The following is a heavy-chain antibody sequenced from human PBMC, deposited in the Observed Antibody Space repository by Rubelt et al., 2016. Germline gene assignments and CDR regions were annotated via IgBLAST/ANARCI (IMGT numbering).Heavy chain of an antibody. D-gene: IGHD3-10*01. CDR3: AGSRGGAVDY. CDR2: TYYRSKWYN. J-gene: IGHJ4*02. V-gene: IGHV6-1*01. CDR1: GDSVSSDSAA. Sequence: QVQLQQSGPGLVKPSQTLSLTCAISGDSVSSDSAAWSWIRQSPSRGLEWLGRTYYRSKWYNEYAVFMTSRITINPNTSKNQFPMQLNSGTPEDTAVYYCAGSRGGAVDYWDQGTLVTVSS.